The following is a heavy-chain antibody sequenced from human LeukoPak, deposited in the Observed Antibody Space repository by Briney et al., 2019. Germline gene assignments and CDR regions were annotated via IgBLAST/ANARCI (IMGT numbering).Heavy chain of an antibody. D-gene: IGHD7-27*01. CDR1: GGSISSGDYY. J-gene: IGHJ4*02. V-gene: IGHV4-30-4*01. Sequence: PSETLSLTCTVSGGSISSGDYYWSWIRQPPGKGLEWIGYIYYSGSTYYNPSLKSRVTISVDTSKNQFSLKLSSVTAADTAVYYCARHPLVTGDLWYFDYWGQGTLVTVSS. CDR2: IYYSGST. CDR3: ARHPLVTGDLWYFDY.